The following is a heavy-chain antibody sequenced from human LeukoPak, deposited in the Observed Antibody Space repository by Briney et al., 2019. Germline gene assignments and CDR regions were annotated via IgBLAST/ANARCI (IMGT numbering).Heavy chain of an antibody. CDR3: ARLRLYCSSTSCYFGETNAFDI. Sequence: SETLSLPCTVSGGSISSSSYYWGWIRQPPGNGLEWIGSIYYSGSTYYNPSLKSRVSISVDTYNNQFSLKLSSVAAVDTAVYYCARLRLYCSSTSCYFGETNAFDIWGQGTMVTVSS. J-gene: IGHJ3*02. V-gene: IGHV4-39*01. CDR1: GGSISSSSYY. D-gene: IGHD2-2*01. CDR2: IYYSGST.